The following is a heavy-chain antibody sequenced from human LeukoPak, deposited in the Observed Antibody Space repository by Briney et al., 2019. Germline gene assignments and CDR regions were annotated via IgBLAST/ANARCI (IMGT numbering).Heavy chain of an antibody. V-gene: IGHV1-18*04. CDR2: ISAYNGNT. J-gene: IGHJ4*02. D-gene: IGHD3-16*01. CDR3: ARALYDYVWGSYVDY. Sequence: ASVKVSCTASGYTFTSYGISWVRQAPGQGLEWMGWISAYNGNTNYAQKLQGRVTMTTDTSTSTAYMELRSLRSDDTAVYYCARALYDYVWGSYVDYWGQGTLVTVSS. CDR1: GYTFTSYG.